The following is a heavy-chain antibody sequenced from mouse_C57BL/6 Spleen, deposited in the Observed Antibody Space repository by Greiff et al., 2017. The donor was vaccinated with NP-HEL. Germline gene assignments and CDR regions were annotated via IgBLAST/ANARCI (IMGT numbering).Heavy chain of an antibody. Sequence: EVKVVEPGGGLVKPGGSLKLSCAASGFTFSDYGMHWVRQAPEKGLEWVAYISSGSSTIYYADTVKGRFTISRDNAKNTLFLQRTSLGSEDTAMYYCARPGNGYSGFADWGQETLVTVST. CDR1: GFTFSDYG. V-gene: IGHV5-17*01. D-gene: IGHD2-3*01. CDR2: ISSGSSTI. CDR3: ARPGNGYSGFAD. J-gene: IGHJ3*01.